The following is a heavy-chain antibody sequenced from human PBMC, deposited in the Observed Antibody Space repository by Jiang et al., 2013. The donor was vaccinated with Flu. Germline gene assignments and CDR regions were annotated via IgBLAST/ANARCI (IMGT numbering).Heavy chain of an antibody. D-gene: IGHD2-15*01. CDR2: ISYDGSKK. CDR1: GFTFNSYG. V-gene: IGHV3-30*03. CDR3: ARDMYCSGGTCYFYYAMDV. Sequence: VQLVESGGGVVQPGRSLTVSCAAPGFTFNSYGMHWVRQAPGKGLEWVAVISYDGSKKYYGDSVKGRFTISRDNSKNTLYLQMNSLRDEDTAVYYCARDMYCSGGTCYFYYAMDVWG. J-gene: IGHJ6*02.